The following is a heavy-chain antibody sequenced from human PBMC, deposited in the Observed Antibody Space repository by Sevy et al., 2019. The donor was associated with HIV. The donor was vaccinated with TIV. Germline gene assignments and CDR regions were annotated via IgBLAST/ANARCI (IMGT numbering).Heavy chain of an antibody. CDR1: EFIFTGYW. V-gene: IGHV3-7*01. Sequence: GGSLRLSCAASEFIFTGYWMNWVRQAPGKGLEWVANIDQDGSDKRYGDSVRGRFTISRDNANNFLYLQMSGLRADDTAVYYCARAGGWGNINHSNQILDIWGHGTKVTVSS. CDR3: ARAGGWGNINHSNQILDI. J-gene: IGHJ3*02. CDR2: IDQDGSDK. D-gene: IGHD3-16*01.